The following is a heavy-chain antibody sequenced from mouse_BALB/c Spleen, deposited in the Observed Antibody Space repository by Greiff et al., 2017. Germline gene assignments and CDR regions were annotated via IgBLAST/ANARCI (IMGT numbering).Heavy chain of an antibody. Sequence: EVQRVESGGGLVKPGGSLKLSCAASGFTFSDYYMYWVRQTPEKRLEWVATISDGGSYTYYPDSVKGRFTISRDNAKNNLYLQMSSLKSEDTAMYYCARVNYGSSYDYAMDYWGQGTSVTVSS. D-gene: IGHD1-1*01. CDR2: ISDGGSYT. CDR1: GFTFSDYY. CDR3: ARVNYGSSYDYAMDY. J-gene: IGHJ4*01. V-gene: IGHV5-4*02.